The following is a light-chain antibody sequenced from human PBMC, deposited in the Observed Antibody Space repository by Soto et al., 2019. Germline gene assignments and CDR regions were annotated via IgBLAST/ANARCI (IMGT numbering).Light chain of an antibody. Sequence: EVVLTQSPGTLSLSPGEGATLSCRASQSIRSDYLAWYQHKPGQPPTLLIYGTSSRATGVPDRFSGSGSGADFTLTISRLEPEDLAVYYCHLYGSSQGDGAFGQGTKVEIK. CDR2: GTS. CDR3: HLYGSSQGDGA. J-gene: IGKJ1*01. V-gene: IGKV3-20*01. CDR1: QSIRSDY.